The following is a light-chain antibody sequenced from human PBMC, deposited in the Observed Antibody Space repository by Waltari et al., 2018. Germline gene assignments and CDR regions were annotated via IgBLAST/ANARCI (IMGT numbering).Light chain of an antibody. CDR1: SSDAGGYTA. V-gene: IGLV2-8*01. J-gene: IGLJ1*01. Sequence: QSALTQPPSAPGSPGQPVTTPCTGTSSDAGGYTAGLWYQQHPGKAPKPMIYEVSKRPPGVPDRFAGSKSGNTASLTVSGLQAGDEADYYCSSYAGSNYVFGTGTKVTAL. CDR3: SSYAGSNYV. CDR2: EVS.